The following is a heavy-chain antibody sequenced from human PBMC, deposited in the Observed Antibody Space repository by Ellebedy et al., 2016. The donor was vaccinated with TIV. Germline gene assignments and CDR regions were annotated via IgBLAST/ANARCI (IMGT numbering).Heavy chain of an antibody. CDR2: ITPIFGTA. D-gene: IGHD6-19*01. Sequence: ASVKVSCKASGGSFSSYVISWVRQAPGQGLEWMGGITPIFGTANYAQKFQGRVPITADNSTRTDYMEMSNLGFEDTAVYYCARVRGWGSGWYGWFDPWGQGTLVTVSS. J-gene: IGHJ5*02. CDR3: ARVRGWGSGWYGWFDP. V-gene: IGHV1-69*06. CDR1: GGSFSSYV.